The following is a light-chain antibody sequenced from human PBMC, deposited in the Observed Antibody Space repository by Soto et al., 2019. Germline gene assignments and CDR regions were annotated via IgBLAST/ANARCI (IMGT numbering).Light chain of an antibody. CDR2: HAS. Sequence: DIQMTQSPSTLSASVGDRVTITCRASQAISDWLARYQQKPGKAPNFLIYHASRLDSGVPSRFSGSAYGREFILTISSLQPDDFATYFCQQYNMYLWTFGQGIKVDIK. CDR1: QAISDW. V-gene: IGKV1-5*01. J-gene: IGKJ1*01. CDR3: QQYNMYLWT.